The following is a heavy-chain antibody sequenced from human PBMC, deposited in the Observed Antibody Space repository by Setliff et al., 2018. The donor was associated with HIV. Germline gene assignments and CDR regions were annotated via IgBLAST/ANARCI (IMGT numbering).Heavy chain of an antibody. Sequence: GGSLRLSCAASGFTFSSYWMTWVRQAPGKGLEWVANIKQDGSEKYYADSVKGRFTISRDNAKNSLYLQMNSLRAEDTALYYCAKGPKYRDIAYHFESWGPGTQVTVSS. J-gene: IGHJ4*02. V-gene: IGHV3-7*03. CDR2: IKQDGSEK. D-gene: IGHD4-17*01. CDR3: AKGPKYRDIAYHFES. CDR1: GFTFSSYW.